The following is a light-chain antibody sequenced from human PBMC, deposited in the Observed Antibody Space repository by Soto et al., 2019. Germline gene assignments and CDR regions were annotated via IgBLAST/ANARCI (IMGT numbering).Light chain of an antibody. V-gene: IGKV1-5*01. CDR2: DAS. CDR3: QQYDKWPRT. Sequence: DIQMTPSPSTLSASVVDRVIITCRASQTISTWVAWYQHKTGKAPTLLIYDASSLESGVPSRFSGSGSGTEFTLTISNLQSEDFAVYHCQQYDKWPRTFGQGTKVDIK. CDR1: QTISTW. J-gene: IGKJ1*01.